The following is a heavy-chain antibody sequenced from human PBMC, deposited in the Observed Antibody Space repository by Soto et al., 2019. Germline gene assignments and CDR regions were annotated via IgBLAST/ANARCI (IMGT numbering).Heavy chain of an antibody. D-gene: IGHD6-6*01. V-gene: IGHV3-21*01. CDR1: GFTFSSYS. CDR2: ISSSSSYI. J-gene: IGHJ2*01. CDR3: ARVQGGRAARLWYFDL. Sequence: GSLRLSCAASGFTFSSYSMNWVRQAPGKGLEWVSSISSSSSYIYYADSVKGRFTISRDNAKNSLYLQMNSLRAEDTAVYYCARVQGGRAARLWYFDLWGRGTLVTVSS.